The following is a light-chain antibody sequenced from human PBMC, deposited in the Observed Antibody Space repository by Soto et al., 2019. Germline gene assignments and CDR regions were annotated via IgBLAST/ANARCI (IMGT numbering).Light chain of an antibody. CDR3: QQYYSTPLT. J-gene: IGKJ4*01. Sequence: DIVMTQSPDSLAVSLGERATINCKSSQSVLYSSNNKNYLAWYQQKPGQPPKLLLYWASTRESGVPDRFSGSWSGTDFTLTISSLQAEDVAVYYFQQYYSTPLTFGGGTKVDIK. CDR2: WAS. V-gene: IGKV4-1*01. CDR1: QSVLYSSNNKNY.